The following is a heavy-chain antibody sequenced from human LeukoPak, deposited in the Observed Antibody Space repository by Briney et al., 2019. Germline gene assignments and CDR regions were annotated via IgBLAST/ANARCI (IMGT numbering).Heavy chain of an antibody. CDR2: INVNSGGT. J-gene: IGHJ4*02. V-gene: IGHV1-2*02. D-gene: IGHD3-9*01. CDR3: ARSPHILTGENFDF. Sequence: ASVKVTCKASGYTFTDDYIHWVRQAPGQGLEWMGWINVNSGGTNYAQKFYARVTMTRDTSISTAYMELSRLRSDDTAVFYCARSPHILTGENFDFWGQGTLVTVSS. CDR1: GYTFTDDY.